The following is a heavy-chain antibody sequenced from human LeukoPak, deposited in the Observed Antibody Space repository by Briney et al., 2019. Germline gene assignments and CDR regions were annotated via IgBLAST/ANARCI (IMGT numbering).Heavy chain of an antibody. CDR1: GFTFSSYA. Sequence: PGGSLRLSCAASGFTFSSYAMHWVRQAPGKGLEYVSAITSNGASTYYTNSMKGRFTISRDNSKNTLYLQMGSLRAEDMAVYYCATFPYYFDSSGSYYFDFWGQGTLVTVSS. J-gene: IGHJ4*02. CDR3: ATFPYYFDSSGSYYFDF. V-gene: IGHV3-64*01. CDR2: ITSNGAST. D-gene: IGHD3-22*01.